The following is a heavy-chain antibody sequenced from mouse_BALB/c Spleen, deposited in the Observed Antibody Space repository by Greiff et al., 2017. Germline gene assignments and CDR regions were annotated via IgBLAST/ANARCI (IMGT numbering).Heavy chain of an antibody. V-gene: IGHV3-2*02. CDR3: ARGGLGDYAMDY. D-gene: IGHD3-3*01. Sequence: VQLKESGPGLVKPSQSLSLTCTVTGYSITSDYAWNWIRQFPGNKLEWMGYISYSGSTSYNPSLKSRISITRDTSKNQFFLQLNSVTTEDTATYYCARGGLGDYAMDYWGQGTSVTVSS. J-gene: IGHJ4*01. CDR1: GYSITSDYA. CDR2: ISYSGST.